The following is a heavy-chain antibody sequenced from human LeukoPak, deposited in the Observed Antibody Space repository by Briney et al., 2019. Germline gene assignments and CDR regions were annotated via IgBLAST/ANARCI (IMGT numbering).Heavy chain of an antibody. CDR2: IYYSGST. J-gene: IGHJ3*02. Sequence: ASETLSLTCTVSGGSISSYYWSWIRQPPGKGLEWIGYIYYSGSTNYNPSLKSRVTISVDTSKNQFSLKLSSVTAADTAVYYCARDSGSYYVSDFDIWGQGTKVTVSS. V-gene: IGHV4-59*12. CDR1: GGSISSYY. CDR3: ARDSGSYYVSDFDI. D-gene: IGHD1-26*01.